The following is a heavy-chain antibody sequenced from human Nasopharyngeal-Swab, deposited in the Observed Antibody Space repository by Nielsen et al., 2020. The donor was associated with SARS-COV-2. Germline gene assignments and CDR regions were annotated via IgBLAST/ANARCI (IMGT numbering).Heavy chain of an antibody. CDR3: ARGERGYYSVSGSYCNWGY. J-gene: IGHJ4*02. V-gene: IGHV4-59*12. CDR2: IYYSGST. D-gene: IGHD3-10*01. Sequence: SETLSLTCTVSSGSINRYFWSWIRQPPGKGLDWLGYIYYSGSTYYNPSLKSRVTISVDTSKNQFSLKLSSVTAADTAVYYCARGERGYYSVSGSYCNWGYWGQGTLVTVSS. CDR1: SGSINRYF.